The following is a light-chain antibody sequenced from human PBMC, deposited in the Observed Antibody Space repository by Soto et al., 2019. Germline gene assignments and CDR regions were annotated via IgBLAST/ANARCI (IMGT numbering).Light chain of an antibody. V-gene: IGLV2-23*02. Sequence: QSVLTQPASVSGSPGQSITISCTGTSSDVGSYNLVSWYQQHPGKAPKLMIYEVSKRPSGVSNRFSGSKSGNTASLTISGLQADDEADYYCCSYAGSSTFERVFGGGTKVTVL. CDR2: EVS. CDR1: SSDVGSYNL. CDR3: CSYAGSSTFERV. J-gene: IGLJ2*01.